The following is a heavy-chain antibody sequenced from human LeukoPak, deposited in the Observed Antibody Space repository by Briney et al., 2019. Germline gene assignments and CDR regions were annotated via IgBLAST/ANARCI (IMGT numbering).Heavy chain of an antibody. CDR3: ARDLITMVRGVTNYYYYGMDV. CDR2: ISGSGGST. J-gene: IGHJ6*02. Sequence: GGSLRLSCAASGFTFSSYAMSWVRQAPGKGLEWVSAISGSGGSTYYADSVKGRFTISRDNSKNTLYLQMNSLRAEDTAVYYCARDLITMVRGVTNYYYYGMDVWGQGTTVTVSS. D-gene: IGHD3-10*01. V-gene: IGHV3-23*01. CDR1: GFTFSSYA.